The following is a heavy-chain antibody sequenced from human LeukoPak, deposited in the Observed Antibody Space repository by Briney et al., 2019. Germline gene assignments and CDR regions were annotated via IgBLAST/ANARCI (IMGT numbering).Heavy chain of an antibody. Sequence: ASVKVSCKASGYTFTSYDINWVRQATGLGPEWMGWMNPNSGNTGYAQKFQGRVTMTRNTSISTAYLELSSLTSEDAAVYYCARRHGRCSDGSCYYPDYWGQGTLVTVSS. D-gene: IGHD2-15*01. CDR1: GYTFTSYD. V-gene: IGHV1-8*01. J-gene: IGHJ4*02. CDR3: ARRHGRCSDGSCYYPDY. CDR2: MNPNSGNT.